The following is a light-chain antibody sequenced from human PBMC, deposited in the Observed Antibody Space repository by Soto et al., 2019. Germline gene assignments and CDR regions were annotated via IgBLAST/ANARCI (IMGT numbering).Light chain of an antibody. CDR1: QYISNY. CDR3: QQYDNLPLT. V-gene: IGKV1-33*01. CDR2: ESS. Sequence: DIQMTQSPPSLSASVGDRVTITCRASQYISNYLNWYQQKPGKAPKVLIYESSNLEAGVPSRFSGSGSGTEFTFTISRLQPEDIATYYCQQYDNLPLTFGPGTKVDIK. J-gene: IGKJ3*01.